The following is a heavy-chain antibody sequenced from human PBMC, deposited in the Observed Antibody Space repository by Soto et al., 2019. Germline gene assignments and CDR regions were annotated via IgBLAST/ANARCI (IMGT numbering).Heavy chain of an antibody. V-gene: IGHV1-58*01. J-gene: IGHJ6*02. D-gene: IGHD3-3*01. CDR3: AADSFWSGYQYYYGMDV. CDR2: IVVGSGNT. CDR1: GFTFTSSA. Sequence: GASVKVSCKASGFTFTSSAVQWVRQARGQRLEWIGWIVVGSGNTNYAQKFQERVTITRDMSTSTAYMELSSLRSEDTAVYYCAADSFWSGYQYYYGMDVWGQGTTVTV.